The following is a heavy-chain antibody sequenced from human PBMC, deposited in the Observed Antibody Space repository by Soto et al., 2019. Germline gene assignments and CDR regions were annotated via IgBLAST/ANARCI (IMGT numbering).Heavy chain of an antibody. Sequence: SLRLSCAASGFTFSSYGMHWVRQAPGKGLEWVAVISYDGSNKYYADSVKGRFTISRDNSKNTLYLQMNSLRAEDTAVYYCAKDPQRYFDWLLTCFDYWGQGTLVTVSS. CDR3: AKDPQRYFDWLLTCFDY. CDR1: GFTFSSYG. D-gene: IGHD3-9*01. CDR2: ISYDGSNK. V-gene: IGHV3-30*18. J-gene: IGHJ4*02.